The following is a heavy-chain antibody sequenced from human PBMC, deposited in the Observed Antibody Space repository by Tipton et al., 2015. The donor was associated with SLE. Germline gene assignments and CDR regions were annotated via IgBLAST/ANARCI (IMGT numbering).Heavy chain of an antibody. J-gene: IGHJ4*02. CDR1: GGSIGSFY. V-gene: IGHV4-59*01. CDR2: IDYTANP. D-gene: IGHD1-1*01. CDR3: ARSWNDAPPDLGY. Sequence: TLSLTCTVSGGSIGSFYWSWIWQPPGKGLEWIGNIDYTANPNYSPSLKSRVTISIDTSTNHFSLKLRSVTAADTAVYYCARSWNDAPPDLGYWGQGTLVTVSS.